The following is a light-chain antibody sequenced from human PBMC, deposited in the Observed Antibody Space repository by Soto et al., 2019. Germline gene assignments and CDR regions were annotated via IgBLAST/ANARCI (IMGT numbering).Light chain of an antibody. V-gene: IGKV2-30*02. J-gene: IGKJ1*01. Sequence: DVVLTQSPLSLPVTLGQPASISCRSSQSLVHSDGNTYLSWFQQRPGQPPRRLIYKVSNWDSGVPDRFSGSGSVTDFTLKISRVEAEDVGFYYCMQAKYWPWTFGQGTKVEIK. CDR3: MQAKYWPWT. CDR2: KVS. CDR1: QSLVHSDGNTY.